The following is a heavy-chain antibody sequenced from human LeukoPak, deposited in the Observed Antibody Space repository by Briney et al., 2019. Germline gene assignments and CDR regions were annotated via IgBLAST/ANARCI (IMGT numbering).Heavy chain of an antibody. D-gene: IGHD2-15*01. CDR3: VTAPPRTYSVY. V-gene: IGHV3-11*04. CDR1: GFSFSDYY. J-gene: IGHJ4*02. CDR2: MSSSGDTK. Sequence: GGSLRLSCAASGFSFSDYYMSWLRQAPGKGLEGVSYMSSSGDTKYYADSVKGRFTISRDNAKNSLFLQMNSLRAEDTGVYYCVTAPPRTYSVYWGQGTLVTVSS.